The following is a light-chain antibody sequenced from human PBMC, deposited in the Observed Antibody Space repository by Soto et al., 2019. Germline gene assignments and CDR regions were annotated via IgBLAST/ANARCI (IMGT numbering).Light chain of an antibody. J-gene: IGLJ1*01. CDR3: SSHTSISTYV. CDR1: SSDVGGYNF. Sequence: QSVLTQPASVSGSPGQSITLSCTGTSSDVGGYNFVSWYQQHPDKAPKLMIYDVTNRPSGVSNRFSGSKAGNTASLTISGLQAENEADYYCSSHTSISTYVFGTGTKVTVL. CDR2: DVT. V-gene: IGLV2-14*01.